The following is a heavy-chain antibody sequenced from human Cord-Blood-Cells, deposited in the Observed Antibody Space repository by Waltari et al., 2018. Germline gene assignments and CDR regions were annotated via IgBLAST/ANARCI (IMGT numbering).Heavy chain of an antibody. CDR1: RGSFSGYY. CDR3: ARGGYYGSGSYYY. Sequence: QAQLQQWGAGLMKPSETLSLTCAVHRGSFSGYYWTWIRQPPRKGLEWIGEINHSGSTNYNPSLKSRVTISVDTSKNQFSLKLSSVTAADTAVYYCARGGYYGSGSYYYWGQGTLVTVSS. J-gene: IGHJ4*02. V-gene: IGHV4-34*01. D-gene: IGHD3-10*01. CDR2: INHSGST.